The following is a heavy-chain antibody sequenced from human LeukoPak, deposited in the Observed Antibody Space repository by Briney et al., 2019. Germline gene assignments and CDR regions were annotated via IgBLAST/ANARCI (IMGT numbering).Heavy chain of an antibody. CDR1: GGTFISYA. CDR3: ARDRLEVTFGGVIVASEKDLCFDY. CDR2: IIPIFGTA. D-gene: IGHD3-16*02. Sequence: ASVKVSCKASGGTFISYAISWVRQAPGQGLEWMGRIIPIFGTANYAQKFQGRVTITTDESTSTAYMELSSLRSEDTAVYYCARDRLEVTFGGVIVASEKDLCFDYWGQGTLVTVSS. V-gene: IGHV1-69*05. J-gene: IGHJ4*02.